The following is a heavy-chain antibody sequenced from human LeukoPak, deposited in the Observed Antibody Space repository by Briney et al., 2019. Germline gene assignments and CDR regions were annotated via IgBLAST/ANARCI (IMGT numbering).Heavy chain of an antibody. D-gene: IGHD6-13*01. CDR1: GGTFSSYA. CDR3: ARDGNIGSSWYYDY. J-gene: IGHJ4*02. CDR2: IIPILGIA. Sequence: VASVKVSCKASGGTFSSYAISWVRQAPGQGLEWMARIIPILGIANYAQNSQGRVTITADKSTSTAYMQLSSLRSEDTAVYYCARDGNIGSSWYYDYWGQGTLVTVSS. V-gene: IGHV1-69*04.